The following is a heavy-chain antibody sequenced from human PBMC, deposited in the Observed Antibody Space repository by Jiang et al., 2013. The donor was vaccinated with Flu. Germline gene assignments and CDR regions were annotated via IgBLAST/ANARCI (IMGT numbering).Heavy chain of an antibody. Sequence: GSGLVKPSETLSLTCTVSGASVSSVSYYWSWIRQPPGKGLEWIGYIYHSGSTNYNPSLKSRVSISVDTSKNQFSLNLSSVTAADTAVYYCARVRDSSGWACLLDPWGQGTLVTVSS. CDR1: GASVSSVSYY. D-gene: IGHD6-25*01. V-gene: IGHV4-61*01. CDR3: ARVRDSSGWACLLDP. J-gene: IGHJ5*02. CDR2: IYHSGST.